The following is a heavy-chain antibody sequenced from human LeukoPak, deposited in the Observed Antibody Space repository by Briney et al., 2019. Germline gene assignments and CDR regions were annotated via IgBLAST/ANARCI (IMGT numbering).Heavy chain of an antibody. CDR2: INPSGGST. CDR1: GYTFTSYY. CDR3: ARVLAALPQYYYYGMDV. Sequence: ASVKVSCKASGYTFTSYYMHWVRQAPGQGLEWMGIINPSGGSTSYAQKFQGRVTMTRDTSTSTVYMELSSLRSEDTAVYYCARVLAALPQYYYYGMDVWGQGTTVTVSS. J-gene: IGHJ6*02. D-gene: IGHD3-3*01. V-gene: IGHV1-46*01.